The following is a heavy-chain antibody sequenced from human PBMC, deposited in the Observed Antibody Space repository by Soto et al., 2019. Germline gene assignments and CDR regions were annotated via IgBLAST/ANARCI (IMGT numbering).Heavy chain of an antibody. D-gene: IGHD6-19*01. CDR3: ARVGSSGRSPDY. CDR2: IFYSGST. V-gene: IGHV4-59*11. J-gene: IGHJ4*02. CDR1: GGSISGHY. Sequence: TSETLSLTCTVSGGSISGHYWTWIRQPPGKGLEWIGYIFYSGSTNYNPSLKSRVTISVDTSKNQFSLKLSSVTAADTAVYYCARVGSSGRSPDYWGPGTLVTVS.